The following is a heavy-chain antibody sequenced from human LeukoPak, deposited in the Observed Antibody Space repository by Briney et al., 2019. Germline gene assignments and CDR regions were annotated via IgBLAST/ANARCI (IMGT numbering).Heavy chain of an antibody. J-gene: IGHJ4*02. V-gene: IGHV4-59*01. CDR1: GGSISSYY. Sequence: SETLSLTCTVSGGSISSYYWSWIRQPPGKGLEWIGFIYYSGSTNYNPSLKSRVTISVDTSKNQFSLKLSSVTAADTAVYYCARLQWLVSYYFDYWGQGTLVTVSS. CDR2: IYYSGST. D-gene: IGHD6-19*01. CDR3: ARLQWLVSYYFDY.